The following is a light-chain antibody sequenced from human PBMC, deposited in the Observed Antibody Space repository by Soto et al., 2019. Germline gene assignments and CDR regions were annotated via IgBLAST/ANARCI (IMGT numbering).Light chain of an antibody. J-gene: IGKJ1*01. V-gene: IGKV3-20*01. Sequence: IVLTHYPGTLSLSPGERATLSCSASQSVTNNQFAWFRQKPGQATRLIIWGASNRATGIPDTLSGSGSGKDFTLTISTLEPEDFVVFYCYQYGSTPPTFGQVTKVAIK. CDR2: GAS. CDR1: QSVTNNQ. CDR3: YQYGSTPPT.